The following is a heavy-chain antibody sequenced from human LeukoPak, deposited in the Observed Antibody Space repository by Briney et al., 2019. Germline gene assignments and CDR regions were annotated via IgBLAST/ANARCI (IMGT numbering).Heavy chain of an antibody. CDR1: GYTFTSYD. V-gene: IGHV1-8*01. J-gene: IGHJ5*02. CDR2: MNPNSGNT. CDR3: ARDYSIVVVPAAASSLPS. Sequence: ASVKVSCKASGYTFTSYDINWVRQATGQGLEWMGWMNPNSGNTGYAQKFQGRVTMTRNTSISTAFMELSSLRSEDTAVYYCARDYSIVVVPAAASSLPSWGQGTLVTVSS. D-gene: IGHD2-2*01.